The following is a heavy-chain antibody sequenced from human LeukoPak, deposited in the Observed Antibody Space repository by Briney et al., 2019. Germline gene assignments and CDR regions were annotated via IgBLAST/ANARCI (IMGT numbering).Heavy chain of an antibody. CDR3: ARDLGGSGTYSDY. V-gene: IGHV3-21*01. CDR1: GFTFRSYS. CDR2: ISSSGTYI. Sequence: PGGSLRLSCAASGFTFRSYSMNWVRQAPGKGLEWVSSISSSGTYIYYEDSLKGRFTISRDNAKNSLYLQMNSLRAEDTAVYYCARDLGGSGTYSDYWGQGTLVTVSS. J-gene: IGHJ4*02. D-gene: IGHD3-10*01.